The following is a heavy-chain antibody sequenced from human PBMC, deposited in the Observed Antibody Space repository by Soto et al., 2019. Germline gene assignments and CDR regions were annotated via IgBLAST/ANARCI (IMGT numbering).Heavy chain of an antibody. Sequence: DEQLVESGGGSLQPGGSLSLSCAASGFSFRNYAMTWVRQSPGKGLGWVSLISSGGGSTNYADSVKGRFTISRDNSQNMLYLQMTGLRGEDTALYYCAKLKGGLGRFYGMDAWGQGTMVIVSS. J-gene: IGHJ6*02. CDR3: AKLKGGLGRFYGMDA. CDR1: GFSFRNYA. CDR2: ISSGGGST. V-gene: IGHV3-23*04. D-gene: IGHD3-3*01.